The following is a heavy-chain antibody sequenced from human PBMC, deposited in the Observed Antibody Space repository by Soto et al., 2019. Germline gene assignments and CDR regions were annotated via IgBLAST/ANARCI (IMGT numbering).Heavy chain of an antibody. V-gene: IGHV3-21*03. J-gene: IGHJ3*02. CDR1: GFNFSSYT. CDR2: ISSSNRYI. Sequence: EVQLVESGGGLVKPGGSLSLSCAASGFNFSSYTMNWVRQAPGTGLEWVSSISSSNRYIYYADSMKGRFSISRDDAKNSLYLQMNSLRADDTAIYYCARARCRGVSCYQIYAIDMWGQGTFITISS. CDR3: ARARCRGVSCYQIYAIDM. D-gene: IGHD2-15*01.